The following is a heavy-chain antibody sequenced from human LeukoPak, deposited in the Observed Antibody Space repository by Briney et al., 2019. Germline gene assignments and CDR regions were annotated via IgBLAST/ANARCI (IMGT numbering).Heavy chain of an antibody. V-gene: IGHV1-2*02. Sequence: GASVKVSCKASGYTFTGYHMHWVRQAPGQGLEWMGWINPYSGGTNYAQKFQGRVTMTRDTSISTAYMELSSLRSDDPAVYYCARVREWEPDLDYWGQGALVTVSS. CDR1: GYTFTGYH. CDR3: ARVREWEPDLDY. J-gene: IGHJ4*02. D-gene: IGHD1-26*01. CDR2: INPYSGGT.